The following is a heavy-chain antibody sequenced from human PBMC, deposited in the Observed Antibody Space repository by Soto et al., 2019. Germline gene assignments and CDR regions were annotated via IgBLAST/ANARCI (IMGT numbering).Heavy chain of an antibody. Sequence: SETLSLTCTVSGGSISSYYWSWIRQPPGKGLEWIGYIYYSGSTNYNPSLKSRVTISVDTSKNQFSLKLSSVTAADTAVYYCARDRPPFSSGRTLGPYYGSGSYYNPHYYYYYMDVWGKGTTVTVSS. D-gene: IGHD3-10*01. CDR2: IYYSGST. CDR1: GGSISSYY. CDR3: ARDRPPFSSGRTLGPYYGSGSYYNPHYYYYYMDV. V-gene: IGHV4-59*01. J-gene: IGHJ6*03.